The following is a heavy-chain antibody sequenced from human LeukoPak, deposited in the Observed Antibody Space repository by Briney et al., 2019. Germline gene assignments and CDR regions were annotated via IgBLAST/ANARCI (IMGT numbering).Heavy chain of an antibody. CDR1: GYTFTTYG. J-gene: IGHJ4*02. V-gene: IGHV1-18*01. CDR3: ARDYSGYDPFQH. CDR2: ISAYNGHT. Sequence: GASVKVSCQASGYTFTTYGIGWVRQAPGQGLEWMGWISAYNGHTNYVQKLQSRVTMTTETSTSTAYMELRSLRSDDTAVYYCARDYSGYDPFQHWGQGTLVIVSS. D-gene: IGHD5-12*01.